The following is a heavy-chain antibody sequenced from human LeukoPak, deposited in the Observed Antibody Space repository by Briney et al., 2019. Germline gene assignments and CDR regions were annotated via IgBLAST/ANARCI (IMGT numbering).Heavy chain of an antibody. D-gene: IGHD3-22*01. J-gene: IGHJ4*02. V-gene: IGHV1-69*05. CDR1: GYTFTSYA. CDR3: ARDHQLYYYDSSGYRLSV. CDR2: IIPIFGTA. Sequence: SVKVSCKASGYTFTSYAISWVRQAPGQGLEWMGGIIPIFGTANYAQKFQGRVTITTDESTSTAYMELSSLRSEDTAVYYCARDHQLYYYDSSGYRLSVWGQGTLVTVSS.